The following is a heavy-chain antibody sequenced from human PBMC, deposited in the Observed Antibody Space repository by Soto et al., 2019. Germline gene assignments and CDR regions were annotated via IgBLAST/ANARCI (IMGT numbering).Heavy chain of an antibody. Sequence: EVQLVESGGGLVQPGGSLRLSCAASGFTSSNYWMSWVRQAPGKGLEWVANIKEDGSEKYYVDSVKGRFTISRDNAKNSLYLQMNSLRAEDTAVYYCVRVGRLGGYWGQGTLVTVSS. D-gene: IGHD3-16*01. V-gene: IGHV3-7*03. CDR1: GFTSSNYW. CDR2: IKEDGSEK. CDR3: VRVGRLGGY. J-gene: IGHJ4*02.